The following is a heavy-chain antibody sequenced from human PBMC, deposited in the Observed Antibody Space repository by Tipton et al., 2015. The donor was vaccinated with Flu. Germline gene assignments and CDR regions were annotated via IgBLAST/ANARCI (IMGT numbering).Heavy chain of an antibody. CDR3: ARGSGSGTYLIFDF. J-gene: IGHJ4*02. V-gene: IGHV4-4*07. CDR2: IYASGVT. Sequence: TLSLTCTVSGGSMSNNFWSWFRQPAEKGLEWIGRIYASGVTNYNPSLESRVTMSVDTSNNHFSLKLSSVTAADTAVYYCARGSGSGTYLIFDFWGQGTLATVSS. D-gene: IGHD3-10*01. CDR1: GGSMSNNF.